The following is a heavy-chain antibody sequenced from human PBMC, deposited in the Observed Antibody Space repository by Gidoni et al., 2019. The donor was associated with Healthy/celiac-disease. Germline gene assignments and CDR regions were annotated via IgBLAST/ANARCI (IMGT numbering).Heavy chain of an antibody. CDR2: IISSRSYI. D-gene: IGHD3-10*01. V-gene: IGHV3-21*01. CDR1: GFTLSSYS. J-gene: IGHJ1*01. Sequence: VQLVESGGGLVKPGGSLRLSCAASGFTLSSYSLNWVRQAPGKGLGGVSSIISSRSYIYYADAVKGRFTISRDNAKNSLYLQMNSLRAEDTAVYYCARGPGEYYGSGLFQHWGQGTLVTVSS. CDR3: ARGPGEYYGSGLFQH.